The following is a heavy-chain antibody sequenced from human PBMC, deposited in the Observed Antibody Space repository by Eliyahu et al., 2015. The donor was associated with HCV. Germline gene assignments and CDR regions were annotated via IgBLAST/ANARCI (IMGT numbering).Heavy chain of an antibody. CDR2: IDWDDDK. CDR3: ARMEWAEYSGRRPGGMDV. V-gene: IGHV2-70*15. Sequence: QVTLRESGPALVKPTQTLTLTCTFSGFSLSTSGMCVSWIRQPPGKALEWLARIDWDDDKYYSTSLKTRLTISKDTSKNQVVLTMTNMDPVDTATYYCARMEWAEYSGRRPGGMDVWGQGTTVTVSS. J-gene: IGHJ6*02. CDR1: GFSLSTSGMC. D-gene: IGHD1-26*01.